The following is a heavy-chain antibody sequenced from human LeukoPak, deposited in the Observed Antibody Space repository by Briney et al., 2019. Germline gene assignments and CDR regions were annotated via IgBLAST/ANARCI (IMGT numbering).Heavy chain of an antibody. CDR3: AKDGGFWSGYYPY. Sequence: QPGGSLRLSCAASEFTFSNYAMSWVRQAPGKGLEWVSAISGSGGSAYYADSVKGRFTISRDNSKNTLYLQMNSLRAEDTAVYYCAKDGGFWSGYYPYWGQGTLVTVSS. CDR1: EFTFSNYA. CDR2: ISGSGGSA. D-gene: IGHD3-3*01. J-gene: IGHJ4*02. V-gene: IGHV3-23*01.